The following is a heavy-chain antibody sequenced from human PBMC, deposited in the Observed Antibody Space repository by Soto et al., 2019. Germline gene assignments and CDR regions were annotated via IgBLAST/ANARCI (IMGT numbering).Heavy chain of an antibody. CDR1: GGSFSGYY. CDR2: INHRGST. CDR3: ARGWGRIFDY. D-gene: IGHD7-27*01. V-gene: IGHV4-34*01. Sequence: QVQLQQWGAGLLKPSETLSLTCAVYGGSFSGYYWNWIRQPPGKGLEWIGEINHRGSTNYNPSLKRRVTLSVDTSKNRFSLKLSSVTAADTAVYYCARGWGRIFDYWGQGTLVTVSS. J-gene: IGHJ4*02.